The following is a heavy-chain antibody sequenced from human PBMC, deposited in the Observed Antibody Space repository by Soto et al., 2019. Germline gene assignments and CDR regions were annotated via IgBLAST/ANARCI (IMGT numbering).Heavy chain of an antibody. CDR1: GYTFTGYY. CDR3: ARDREDTAIASPDYYYYGMDV. CDR2: INPNSGGT. D-gene: IGHD5-18*01. J-gene: IGHJ6*02. V-gene: IGHV1-2*04. Sequence: ASVKVSCKASGYTFTGYYMHWVRQAPGQGLEWMGWINPNSGGTNYAQKFQGWVTMTRDTSISTAYMELSRLRSDDMAVYYCARDREDTAIASPDYYYYGMDVWGQGTTVTVSS.